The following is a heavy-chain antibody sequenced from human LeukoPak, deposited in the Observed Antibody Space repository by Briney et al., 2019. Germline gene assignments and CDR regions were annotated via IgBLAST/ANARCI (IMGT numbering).Heavy chain of an antibody. V-gene: IGHV5-51*01. Sequence: GESLKLSFKASGYSFANYWIVGFGQVPGKGLEWVAMISPGDTNIAYSPSFQAQVTISADRSISTAYLQWSSLKASDTAIYYCPRLVRAERAYDFWGQGTLVTVSS. D-gene: IGHD1-1*01. CDR3: PRLVRAERAYDF. CDR1: GYSFANYW. J-gene: IGHJ4*02. CDR2: ISPGDTNI.